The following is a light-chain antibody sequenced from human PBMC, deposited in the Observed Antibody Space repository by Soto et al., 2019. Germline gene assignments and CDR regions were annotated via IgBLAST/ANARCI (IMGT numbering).Light chain of an antibody. CDR1: SSNIGAGYD. V-gene: IGLV1-40*01. J-gene: IGLJ1*01. CDR2: GNN. Sequence: QSALTQPPSVSGAPGQRVTISCTGSSSNIGAGYDVHWYQQLPGTAPKLFIYGNNNRPSGVPDRFSGSRSGTSASLAITGLQAEDEADYYCQSYDSSLSSYVFGTGTKVTVL. CDR3: QSYDSSLSSYV.